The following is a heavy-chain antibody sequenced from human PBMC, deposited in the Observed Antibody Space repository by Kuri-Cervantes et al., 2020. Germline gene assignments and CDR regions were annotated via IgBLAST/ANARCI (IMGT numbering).Heavy chain of an antibody. CDR2: ISWNNGSI. J-gene: IGHJ3*02. CDR1: GFTFSSYG. CDR3: ARDFPPHYSSSVTDAFDI. V-gene: IGHV3-9*01. D-gene: IGHD6-6*01. Sequence: GGSLRLSCAASGFTFSSYGMHWVRQAPGQGLEWVSGISWNNGSIGYAVSVKGRFTISRDNSKNTMYLQMNSLRAEDTAVYYCARDFPPHYSSSVTDAFDIWGQGTMVTVSS.